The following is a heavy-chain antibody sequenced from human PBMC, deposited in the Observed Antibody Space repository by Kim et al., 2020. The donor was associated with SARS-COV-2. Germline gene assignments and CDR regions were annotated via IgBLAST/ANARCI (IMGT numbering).Heavy chain of an antibody. CDR1: GGSISSGGYY. CDR3: ARSEYDFWSGYFDY. V-gene: IGHV4-31*01. Sequence: SETLSLTCTVSGGSISSGGYYWSWIRQHPGKGLEWIGYIYYSGSTYYNSSLKSLVTISVDTSKNQFSLKLSSVTDADTAVYYCARSEYDFWSGYFDYWGQGTLVTVSS. J-gene: IGHJ4*02. CDR2: IYYSGST. D-gene: IGHD3-3*01.